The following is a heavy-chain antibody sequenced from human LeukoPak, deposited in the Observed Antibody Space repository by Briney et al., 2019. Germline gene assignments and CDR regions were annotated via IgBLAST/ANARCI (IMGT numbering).Heavy chain of an antibody. D-gene: IGHD3-22*01. CDR1: GFTVSSNY. Sequence: QSGGSLRLSCAAFGFTVSSNYMSWVRQAPGKGLEWVSVIYSAGSTYYADSVKGRFTISRDNSKNTLYLQMNSLRAEDTAVYYCTISTDNYFDYWGQGTLVTVSS. CDR3: TISTDNYFDY. CDR2: IYSAGST. V-gene: IGHV3-66*02. J-gene: IGHJ4*02.